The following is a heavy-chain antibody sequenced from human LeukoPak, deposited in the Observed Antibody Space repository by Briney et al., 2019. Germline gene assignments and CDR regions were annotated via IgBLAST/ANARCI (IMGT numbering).Heavy chain of an antibody. J-gene: IGHJ5*02. CDR1: GFTFSSYD. CDR3: ARGRMVRGTKHTSGNWFDP. CDR2: IGTAGYT. D-gene: IGHD3-10*01. Sequence: PGGALRLSCAASGFTFSSYDMHWVRQATGKGLEWVSAIGTAGYTYYPGSVKGRFTISRENAQNSLYLQINSLRAGDTAVYYCARGRMVRGTKHTSGNWFDPWGQGTLVTVSS. V-gene: IGHV3-13*01.